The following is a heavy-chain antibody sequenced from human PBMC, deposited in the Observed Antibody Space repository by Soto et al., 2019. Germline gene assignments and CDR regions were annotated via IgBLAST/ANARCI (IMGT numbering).Heavy chain of an antibody. CDR3: ARDLSIAVAVTCPDY. CDR2: ISAYNGNT. Sequence: QVQLVQSGAEVKKPGASVKVSCKSSDYTFTSYGITWVRQAPGQGLEWMGWISAYNGNTNYAQKLQGRVTMTTDTSTSTAYMELRGLRSDDTAVYYCARDLSIAVAVTCPDYWGQGTLVTVSS. J-gene: IGHJ4*02. D-gene: IGHD6-19*01. CDR1: DYTFTSYG. V-gene: IGHV1-18*01.